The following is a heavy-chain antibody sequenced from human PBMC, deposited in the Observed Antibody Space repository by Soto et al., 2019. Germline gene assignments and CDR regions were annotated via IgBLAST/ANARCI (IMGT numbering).Heavy chain of an antibody. V-gene: IGHV3-23*01. CDR3: AKGTSFAS. J-gene: IGHJ4*02. CDR1: GFTFSNYA. CDR2: ISDSGVST. Sequence: LRLSFAASGFTFSNYAMSWVRQAPGKGLEWVSSISDSGVSTYYADSVKGRFTISRDNSKNTLFLQMNSLRAEDTAVYYCAKGTSFASWGQGTLVTVSS. D-gene: IGHD2-2*01.